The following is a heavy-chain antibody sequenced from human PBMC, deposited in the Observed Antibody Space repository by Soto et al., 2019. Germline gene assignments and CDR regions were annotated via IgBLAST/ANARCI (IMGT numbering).Heavy chain of an antibody. D-gene: IGHD6-19*01. J-gene: IGHJ6*02. CDR2: INHSGVT. Sequence: SEPLCLTCALYCGSFSGDYWGWIRQPPGKGLEWIGEINHSGVTNYKPSLKRRVTISVDTSKNQFSLQLKSVTAADTALYYCARFSGSYYYAMDVWGQGSTVT. CDR3: ARFSGSYYYAMDV. V-gene: IGHV4-34*01. CDR1: CGSFSGDY.